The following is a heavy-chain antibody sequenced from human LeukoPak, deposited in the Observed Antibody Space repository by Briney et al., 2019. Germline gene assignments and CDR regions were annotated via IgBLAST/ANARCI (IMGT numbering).Heavy chain of an antibody. J-gene: IGHJ4*02. D-gene: IGHD3-10*01. CDR1: GGTFSNYA. V-gene: IGHV1-69*13. CDR3: ARGTPFMIRGSFDY. CDR2: IISMYGTA. Sequence: SVTVSCKASGGTFSNYAISWVRQAPGQGLEWMGGIISMYGTANYAQKFQGRVTITADESTSTAYMELSSLKSEDTALYYCARGTPFMIRGSFDYWGQGTLVTVSS.